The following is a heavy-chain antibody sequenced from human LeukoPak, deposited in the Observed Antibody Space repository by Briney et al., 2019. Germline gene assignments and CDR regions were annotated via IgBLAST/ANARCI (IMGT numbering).Heavy chain of an antibody. Sequence: GGSLRLSCAASGFTFSSYAMNWVRQAPGKGLEWVSSISSSSSYIYYADSVKGRFTISRDNAKNSLYLQMNSLRAEDTAVYYCAREIVVGAFDIWGRGTMVTVSS. CDR2: ISSSSSYI. D-gene: IGHD3-22*01. CDR3: AREIVVGAFDI. J-gene: IGHJ3*02. V-gene: IGHV3-21*01. CDR1: GFTFSSYA.